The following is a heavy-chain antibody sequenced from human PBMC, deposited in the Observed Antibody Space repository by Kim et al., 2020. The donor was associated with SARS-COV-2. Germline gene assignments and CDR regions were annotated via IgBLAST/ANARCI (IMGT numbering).Heavy chain of an antibody. CDR3: AREPAAGTNWFDP. Sequence: SETLSLTCTVSGGSISSGGYYWSWIRQHPGKGLEWIGYIYYSGSTYYNPSLKSRVTISVDTSKNQFSLKLSSVTAADTAVYYCAREPAAGTNWFDPWGQGTLVTVSS. D-gene: IGHD6-13*01. CDR2: IYYSGST. CDR1: GGSISSGGYY. V-gene: IGHV4-31*03. J-gene: IGHJ5*02.